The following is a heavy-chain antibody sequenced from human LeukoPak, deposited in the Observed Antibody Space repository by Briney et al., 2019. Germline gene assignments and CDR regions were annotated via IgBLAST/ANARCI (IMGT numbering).Heavy chain of an antibody. D-gene: IGHD4-17*01. J-gene: IGHJ6*03. CDR1: GFTFDDFG. CDR2: INWNGGRT. Sequence: PGGSLRLSCAASGFTFDDFGLSWVRQAPGKGLEWVSGINWNGGRTSYADSVKGRFTISRDNAKNSLYLQMNSLRVEDTAFYYCARAHGDYASYYYYYMDVWGKGTTVTVSS. CDR3: ARAHGDYASYYYYYMDV. V-gene: IGHV3-20*04.